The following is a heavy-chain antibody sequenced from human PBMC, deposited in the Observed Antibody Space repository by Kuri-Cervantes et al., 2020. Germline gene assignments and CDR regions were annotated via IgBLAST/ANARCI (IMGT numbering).Heavy chain of an antibody. CDR3: ARSMVGTQDY. J-gene: IGHJ4*02. D-gene: IGHD1-26*01. CDR1: GFTFSSYW. V-gene: IGHV3-74*01. CDR2: INSDGSST. Sequence: GESLKISCAASGFTFSSYWMHWVRQAPGKGLVWVSRINSDGSSTSYADSVKGRFTISRDNSKNTLYLQMNSLRAEDTAVYYCARSMVGTQDYWGQGTLVTVSS.